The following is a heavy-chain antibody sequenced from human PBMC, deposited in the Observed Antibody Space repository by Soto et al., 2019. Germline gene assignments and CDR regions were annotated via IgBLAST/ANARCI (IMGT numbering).Heavy chain of an antibody. J-gene: IGHJ4*02. Sequence: EVQLLESGGDLAQPGGSLRLSCAASGFTFYRYAMSWVRQAPGKGLAWVSGISANGRSTYYADSVKGRFTVSRDNSKNTLYLQMNSLRAEDTAVYWCAYTSGAYLGNQQNWGQGTLVTVSS. CDR2: ISANGRST. D-gene: IGHD3-10*01. V-gene: IGHV3-23*01. CDR3: AYTSGAYLGNQQN. CDR1: GFTFYRYA.